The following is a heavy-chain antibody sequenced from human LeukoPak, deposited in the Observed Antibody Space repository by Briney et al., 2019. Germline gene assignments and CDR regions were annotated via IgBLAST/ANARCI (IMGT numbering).Heavy chain of an antibody. CDR3: ARGNYDFWSGYLFGY. D-gene: IGHD3-3*01. J-gene: IGHJ4*02. Sequence: SETLSPTCAVYGGSFSGYYWSWIRQPPGKGLEWIGEINHSGSTNYNPSLKSRVTISVDTSKNQFSLKLGSVTAADTAVYYCARGNYDFWSGYLFGYWGQGTLVTVSS. CDR2: INHSGST. V-gene: IGHV4-34*01. CDR1: GGSFSGYY.